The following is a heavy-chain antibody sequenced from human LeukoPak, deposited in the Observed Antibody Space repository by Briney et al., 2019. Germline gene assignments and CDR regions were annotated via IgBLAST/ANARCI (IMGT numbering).Heavy chain of an antibody. V-gene: IGHV3-33*01. J-gene: IGHJ6*02. D-gene: IGHD3-22*01. CDR2: IWYDGSNK. CDR1: GFTFSSYG. CDR3: ARVMTYYYDSSGLYGMDV. Sequence: QSGGSLRLSCAASGFTFSSYGMHWVRQAPGKGLEWVAVIWYDGSNKYYADSVKGRFTISRDNSKNTLHLQMNSLRAEDTAVYYCARVMTYYYDSSGLYGMDVWGQGTTVTVSS.